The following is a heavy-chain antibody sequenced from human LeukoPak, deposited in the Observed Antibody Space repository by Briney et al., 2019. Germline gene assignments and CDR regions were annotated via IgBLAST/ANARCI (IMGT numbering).Heavy chain of an antibody. V-gene: IGHV3-74*01. CDR1: GXTFSSYW. Sequence: AGRSLRLSCAASGXTFSSYWMHWVRQAPGKGLVWVSRINSDGSSTSYADSVKGRFTISRDNAKNTLYLQMNSLRAEDTAVYYCARVGSTTTNDDYWGQGTLVTVSS. CDR3: ARVGSTTTNDDY. J-gene: IGHJ4*02. D-gene: IGHD1-1*01. CDR2: INSDGSST.